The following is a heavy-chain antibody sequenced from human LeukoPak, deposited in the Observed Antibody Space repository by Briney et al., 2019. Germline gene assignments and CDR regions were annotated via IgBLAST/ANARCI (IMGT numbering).Heavy chain of an antibody. Sequence: PGGSLRLSCAASGFTFSDYYMSWIRQAPGKGLEWVSYISSSSSYTNYADSVKGRFTISRDNAKNSLYLQMNSLRAEDTAVYYCARGRTGTPLDYWGQGTLVTVSS. CDR2: ISSSSSYT. D-gene: IGHD1-1*01. J-gene: IGHJ4*02. CDR1: GFTFSDYY. V-gene: IGHV3-11*06. CDR3: ARGRTGTPLDY.